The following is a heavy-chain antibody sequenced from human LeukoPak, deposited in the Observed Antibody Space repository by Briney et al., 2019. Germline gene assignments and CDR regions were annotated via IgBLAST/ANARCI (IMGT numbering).Heavy chain of an antibody. CDR1: GGSISSHY. Sequence: TASETLSLTCTVSGGSISSHYWSWVRQPPGKGLEWIGYIYYSGSTNYNPSLKSRVTISVDTSKNQFSLKLSSVTAADTAVYYCARLGSSSWYNYYYGMDVWGQGTTVTVSS. V-gene: IGHV4-59*11. D-gene: IGHD6-13*01. CDR3: ARLGSSSWYNYYYGMDV. CDR2: IYYSGST. J-gene: IGHJ6*02.